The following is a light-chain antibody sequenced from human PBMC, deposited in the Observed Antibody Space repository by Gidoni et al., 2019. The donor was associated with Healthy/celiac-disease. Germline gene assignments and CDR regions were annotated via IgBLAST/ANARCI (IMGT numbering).Light chain of an antibody. J-gene: IGLJ2*01. CDR1: SSDVGGYNY. V-gene: IGLV2-14*01. Sequence: QPALPQPASVSGSPGQSITISCTGTSSDVGGYNYVSWYQQHPGKAPKLMIYDVSNRPSGVSNRFSGSKSGNTASLTISGLQAEDEADYYCSSYTSSSTLVFGGGTKLTVL. CDR2: DVS. CDR3: SSYTSSSTLV.